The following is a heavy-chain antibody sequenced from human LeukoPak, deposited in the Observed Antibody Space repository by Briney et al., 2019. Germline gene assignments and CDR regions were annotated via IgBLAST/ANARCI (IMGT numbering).Heavy chain of an antibody. CDR2: ISSNGGST. CDR1: GFTFSSYA. CDR3: AALVVAGSDFDY. J-gene: IGHJ4*02. Sequence: PGGSLRLSCSASGFTFSSYAMYWVRQAPGKGLESVTGISSNGGSTYYADSVKGRFIISRDNSKNTVYLQMSSLRPDDTAVYYCAALVVAGSDFDYWGQGILVTVSS. D-gene: IGHD6-19*01. V-gene: IGHV3-64D*06.